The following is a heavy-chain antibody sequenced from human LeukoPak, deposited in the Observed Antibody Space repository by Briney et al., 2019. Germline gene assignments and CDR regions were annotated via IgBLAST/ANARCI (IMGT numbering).Heavy chain of an antibody. CDR3: AKSDIIAAAGVDY. Sequence: GGSLRLSCAASGFTFSDYYMSWIRQAPGKGLEWVSYLSSSGSSIYYADSVKGRFTISRDNAKNSLYLHMNSLRAEDTAVYYCAKSDIIAAAGVDYWGQGTLVTVSS. V-gene: IGHV3-11*01. CDR2: LSSSGSSI. CDR1: GFTFSDYY. J-gene: IGHJ4*02. D-gene: IGHD6-13*01.